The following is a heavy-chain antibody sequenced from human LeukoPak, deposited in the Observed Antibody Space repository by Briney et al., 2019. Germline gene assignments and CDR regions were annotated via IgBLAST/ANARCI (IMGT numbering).Heavy chain of an antibody. D-gene: IGHD3-10*01. CDR1: GFTFSSYA. V-gene: IGHV3-23*01. Sequence: PGGSLRLSCAASGFTFSSYAMSWVRQAPGKGLEWVSAISGSGGSTYYADSVKGRFTISRDNSKNTLYLQMNSLRAEDTAVYYCAKVEKSLWSGLLDYWGQGTLVPVSS. CDR3: AKVEKSLWSGLLDY. J-gene: IGHJ4*02. CDR2: ISGSGGST.